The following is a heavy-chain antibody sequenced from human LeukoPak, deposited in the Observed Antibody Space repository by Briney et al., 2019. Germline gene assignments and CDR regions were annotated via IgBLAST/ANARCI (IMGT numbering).Heavy chain of an antibody. CDR1: GDTFTSYG. CDR2: ISAYNGNT. Sequence: GASLKISCKASGDTFTSYGISWVRQAPGQGLEWMGWISAYNGNTNYAQKLQGRVTMTTDTSTSTAYMELRSLRSDDTAVYFCARDMGTGYCSSTSCYVYWGQGTLVTVSS. V-gene: IGHV1-18*01. D-gene: IGHD2-2*01. CDR3: ARDMGTGYCSSTSCYVY. J-gene: IGHJ4*02.